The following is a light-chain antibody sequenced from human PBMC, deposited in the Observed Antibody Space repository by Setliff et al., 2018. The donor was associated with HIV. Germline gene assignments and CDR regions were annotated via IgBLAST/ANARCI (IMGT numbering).Light chain of an antibody. CDR2: DVS. Sequence: QSVLTQPASVSGSPGQSITISCTGTSSDVGRYNFVSWYQQHPGKVPKLLISDVSNRPSGVSDRVSGSKSGNTASLTISGLRTEDEADYYCNSFTNTSGRVFGTGTKVTVL. CDR3: NSFTNTSGRV. CDR1: SSDVGRYNF. J-gene: IGLJ1*01. V-gene: IGLV2-14*03.